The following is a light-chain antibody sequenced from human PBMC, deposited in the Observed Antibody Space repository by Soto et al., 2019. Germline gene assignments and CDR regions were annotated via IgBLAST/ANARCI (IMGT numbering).Light chain of an antibody. CDR1: QSVSSY. V-gene: IGKV3-20*01. CDR2: GAS. Sequence: EIVLMQSPGTLSLSPGERATLSCRASQSVSSYLAWYQQKPGQAPRLLIYGASNRATDIPDRFSGSGSGTDFTLTISRLEPEDFAVYYCQQYGSSGTFGQGTKVDIK. CDR3: QQYGSSGT. J-gene: IGKJ1*01.